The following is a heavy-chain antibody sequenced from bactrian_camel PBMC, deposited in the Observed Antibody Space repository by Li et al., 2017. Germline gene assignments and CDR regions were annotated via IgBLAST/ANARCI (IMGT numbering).Heavy chain of an antibody. CDR2: IDTGDGWT. V-gene: IGHV3S54*01. D-gene: IGHD6*01. CDR1: TTRDR. CDR3: AEGRGSRGEHCYSLNY. Sequence: HVQLVESGGGSVQAGGSLRLTCVASTTRDRLGWFRQAPGKEREGVASIDTGDGWTNYRDPVKGRFTISQDNAKNTVYLQMNDLTPEDTATYYCAEGRGSRGEHCYSLNYWGQGTQVTVS. J-gene: IGHJ4*01.